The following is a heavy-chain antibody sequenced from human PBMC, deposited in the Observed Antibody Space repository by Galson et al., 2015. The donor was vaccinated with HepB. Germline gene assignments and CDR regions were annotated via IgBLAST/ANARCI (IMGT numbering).Heavy chain of an antibody. CDR2: ISYDGSNK. V-gene: IGHV3-30-3*01. CDR3: ARGVRDSRYFPFDY. CDR1: GFTFSSYA. D-gene: IGHD2/OR15-2a*01. Sequence: SLRLSCAASGFTFSSYAMHWVRQAPGKGLEWVAVISYDGSNKYYADSVKGRFTISRDNSKNTLYLQMNSLRAEDTAVYYCARGVRDSRYFPFDYWGQGTLVTVSS. J-gene: IGHJ4*02.